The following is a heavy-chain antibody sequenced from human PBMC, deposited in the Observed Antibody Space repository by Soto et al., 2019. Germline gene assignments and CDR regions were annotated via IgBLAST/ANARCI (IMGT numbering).Heavy chain of an antibody. CDR3: ASQAAAGIPVDY. CDR1: GFTFCSYA. V-gene: IGHV3-23*01. CDR2: ISGSGGSI. Sequence: GGSLRLSCAASGFTFCSYAMSWVRQAPGKGLEWVSAISGSGGSIYYADSVKCRFTISRDNSKNTLYLQMNSLRAEVTAVYYCASQAAAGIPVDYWGQEPLVTFSS. D-gene: IGHD6-13*01. J-gene: IGHJ4*02.